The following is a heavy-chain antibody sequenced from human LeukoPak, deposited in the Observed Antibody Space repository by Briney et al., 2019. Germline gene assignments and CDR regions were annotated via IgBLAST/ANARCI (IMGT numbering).Heavy chain of an antibody. J-gene: IGHJ4*02. CDR2: IYYSGST. V-gene: IGHV4-31*03. Sequence: SQTLSLTCTVSGGSISSGGYYWSWIRQHPGKGLEWSGYIYYSGSTYYNPSLKSRVTISVDTSKNQFSLKLSSVTAADTAVYYCARARNYDYVLDYWGQGTLVTVSS. CDR3: ARARNYDYVLDY. CDR1: GGSISSGGYY. D-gene: IGHD3-16*01.